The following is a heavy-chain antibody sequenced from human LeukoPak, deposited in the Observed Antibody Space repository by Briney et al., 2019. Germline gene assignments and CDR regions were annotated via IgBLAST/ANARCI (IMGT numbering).Heavy chain of an antibody. J-gene: IGHJ5*02. CDR1: GYTFTSYY. Sequence: ASVKVSCKASGYTFTSYYMHWVRQAPGQGLEWMGWINPNSGVTNYAQKFQGRVIMTRDTSISTVYMDLSSLRSDDTALYYCARGGGFYNDYFDPWGQGTLVTVS. CDR2: INPNSGVT. V-gene: IGHV1-2*02. D-gene: IGHD3-9*01. CDR3: ARGGGFYNDYFDP.